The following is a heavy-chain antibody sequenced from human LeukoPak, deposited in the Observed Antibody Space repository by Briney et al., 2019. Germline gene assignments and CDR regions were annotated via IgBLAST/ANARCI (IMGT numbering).Heavy chain of an antibody. Sequence: GESRKISCQGSGYSFTTYWIVWVRQMPGKGLEWVGGIYPGDSDTRYSPSFQGQVTISADKSITTAYLQWSSLKASDTAMYYCARRLGGYNYALDFWGQGTLVTVSS. V-gene: IGHV5-51*01. CDR2: IYPGDSDT. CDR3: ARRLGGYNYALDF. CDR1: GYSFTTYW. J-gene: IGHJ4*02. D-gene: IGHD5-18*01.